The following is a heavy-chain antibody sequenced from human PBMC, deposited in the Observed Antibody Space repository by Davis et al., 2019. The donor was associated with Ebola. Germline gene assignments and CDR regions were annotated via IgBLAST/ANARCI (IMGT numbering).Heavy chain of an antibody. CDR2: IYTSGST. CDR3: AREVAARLYYYYGMDV. Sequence: PSETLSLTCTVSGGSISSYYWSWIRQPAGKGLEWIGRIYTSGSTNYNPSLKSRVTMSVDTSKNQFSLKLSSVTAADTAVYYCAREVAARLYYYYGMDVWGQGTTVTVSS. J-gene: IGHJ6*02. V-gene: IGHV4-4*07. CDR1: GGSISSYY. D-gene: IGHD6-6*01.